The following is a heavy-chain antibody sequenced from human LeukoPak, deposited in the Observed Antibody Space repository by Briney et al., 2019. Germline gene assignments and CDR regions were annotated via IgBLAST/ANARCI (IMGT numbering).Heavy chain of an antibody. V-gene: IGHV3-30*04. CDR3: ARSPERLGQGYLDS. D-gene: IGHD3/OR15-3a*01. Sequence: GGSLRLSCAASGFTFSSYSMHWVRQAPGKGLEWLTLISYHGSNQEYTDSVKGRFTISRDNSKNTLFLQMNSLKPEDTAVYFCARSPERLGQGYLDSWGQGTLVTVSS. CDR1: GFTFSSYS. J-gene: IGHJ4*02. CDR2: ISYHGSNQ.